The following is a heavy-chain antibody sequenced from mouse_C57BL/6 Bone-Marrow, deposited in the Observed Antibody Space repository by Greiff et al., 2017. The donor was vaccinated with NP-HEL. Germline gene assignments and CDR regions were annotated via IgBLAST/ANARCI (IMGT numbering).Heavy chain of an antibody. CDR2: IYPGSGST. CDR1: GYTFTSYW. V-gene: IGHV1-55*01. J-gene: IGHJ1*03. D-gene: IGHD1-1*01. CDR3: ARSAYYYGSSYDWYFDV. Sequence: QVQLQQPGAELVKPGASVKMSCKASGYTFTSYWITWVKQRPGQGLEWIGDIYPGSGSTNYNEKFKSKATLTVDTSSSTAYMQLSSLTSEDFAVYYCARSAYYYGSSYDWYFDVWGTGTTVTVSS.